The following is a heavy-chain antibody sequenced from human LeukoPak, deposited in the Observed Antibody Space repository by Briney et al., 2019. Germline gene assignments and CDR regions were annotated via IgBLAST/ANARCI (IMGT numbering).Heavy chain of an antibody. CDR2: INHSGST. CDR1: GGSFSGYY. V-gene: IGHV4-34*01. J-gene: IGHJ4*02. Sequence: SETLSLTCAVYGGSFSGYYWSWIRHPPGKGLEWIGEINHSGSTNYNPSLESRVTISVDTSKNQFSLKLSSVTAADTAVYYCARTRGYSYGRLCRGYFDYWGQGTLVTVSS. D-gene: IGHD5-18*01. CDR3: ARTRGYSYGRLCRGYFDY.